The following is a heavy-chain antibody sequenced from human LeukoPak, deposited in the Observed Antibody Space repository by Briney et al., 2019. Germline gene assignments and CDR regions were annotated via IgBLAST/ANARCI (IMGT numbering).Heavy chain of an antibody. D-gene: IGHD6-19*01. CDR3: AGGGIAVAANY. J-gene: IGHJ4*02. CDR2: ISYDGSNK. CDR1: GFPFSSYG. Sequence: GRSLRLSCAASGFPFSSYGMHWVRQAPGKGLEWVAVISYDGSNKYYADSVKGRFTISRDNSKNTLYLQMNSLRAEDTAVYYCAGGGIAVAANYWGQGTLVTVSS. V-gene: IGHV3-30*03.